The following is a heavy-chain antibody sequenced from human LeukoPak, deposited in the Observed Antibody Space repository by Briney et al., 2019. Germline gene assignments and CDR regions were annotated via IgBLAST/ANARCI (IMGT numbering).Heavy chain of an antibody. Sequence: GASVKVSCKASGGTFSSYAISWVRQAPGQGLEWMGWINPNSGGTNYAQKFQGWVTMTRDTSISTAYMELSRLRSDDTAVYYCARGLMVYDYWGQGTLVTVSS. J-gene: IGHJ4*02. CDR1: GGTFSSYA. D-gene: IGHD2-8*01. CDR2: INPNSGGT. V-gene: IGHV1-2*04. CDR3: ARGLMVYDY.